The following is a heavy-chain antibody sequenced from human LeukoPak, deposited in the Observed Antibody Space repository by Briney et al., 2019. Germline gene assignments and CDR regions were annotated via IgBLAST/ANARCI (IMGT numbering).Heavy chain of an antibody. CDR1: GYTFIGYY. CDR3: AREGDFRYSRQYNWFDP. V-gene: IGHV1-2*02. D-gene: IGHD2-15*01. Sequence: ASVKVSCKASGYTFIGYYMHWVRQAPGQGLEGMGWINPNSGGTNYAQKFQGRVTMTRDTSISTAYMELSRLRSDDTAVYYCAREGDFRYSRQYNWFDPWGQGTLVTVSS. J-gene: IGHJ5*02. CDR2: INPNSGGT.